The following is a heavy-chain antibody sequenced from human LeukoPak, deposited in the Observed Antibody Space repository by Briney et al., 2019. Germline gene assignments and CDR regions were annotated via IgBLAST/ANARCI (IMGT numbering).Heavy chain of an antibody. D-gene: IGHD3-10*01. CDR2: SIPMFPTP. CDR1: GGSFNRNA. Sequence: GSSVKVSCKASGGSFNRNAVSWVRQAPGQGLAWMGGSIPMFPTPNYAQKFQDRVTITADESTTTVYMELSSLRSEDTAVYYCARVSYYYGSGSYNNWFDPWGQGTLVTVSS. V-gene: IGHV1-69*01. J-gene: IGHJ5*02. CDR3: ARVSYYYGSGSYNNWFDP.